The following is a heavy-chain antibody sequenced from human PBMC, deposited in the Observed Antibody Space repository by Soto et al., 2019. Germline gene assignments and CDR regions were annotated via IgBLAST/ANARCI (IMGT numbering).Heavy chain of an antibody. CDR1: GYTFTSYA. Sequence: ASVKVSCKASGYTFTSYAMHWVRQAPGQRLEWMGWINAGNGNTKYSQKFQGRVTITRGTSASTAYMELSSLRSEDTAVYYCASIARVVDYYGMDVWGQGTTVTVSS. V-gene: IGHV1-3*01. CDR2: INAGNGNT. CDR3: ASIARVVDYYGMDV. J-gene: IGHJ6*02. D-gene: IGHD2-15*01.